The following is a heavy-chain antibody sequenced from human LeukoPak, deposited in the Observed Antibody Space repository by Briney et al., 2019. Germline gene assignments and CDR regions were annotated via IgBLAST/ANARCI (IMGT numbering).Heavy chain of an antibody. V-gene: IGHV3-7*01. CDR2: IKQDGSEK. Sequence: GGSLRLSCAASGITVSSNYMSWVRQAPGKGLEWVANIKQDGSEKYYVDSVKGRFTISRDNAKNSLYLQMNSLRAEDTAVYYCARGGIGMVQLDWGQGTLVTVSS. CDR3: ARGGIGMVQLD. J-gene: IGHJ4*02. D-gene: IGHD3-10*01. CDR1: GITVSSNY.